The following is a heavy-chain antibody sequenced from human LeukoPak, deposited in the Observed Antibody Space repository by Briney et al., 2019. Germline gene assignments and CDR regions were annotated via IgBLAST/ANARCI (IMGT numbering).Heavy chain of an antibody. Sequence: GGSLRLSCAASRFTFSSYWMSWVRQAPGKGLEWVANIKQDGSEKYYVDSVKGRFTISRDNAKNSLYLQMNSLRAEDTAVYYCARRYFDYWGQGTLVTVSS. CDR2: IKQDGSEK. CDR1: RFTFSSYW. V-gene: IGHV3-7*03. CDR3: ARRYFDY. J-gene: IGHJ4*02.